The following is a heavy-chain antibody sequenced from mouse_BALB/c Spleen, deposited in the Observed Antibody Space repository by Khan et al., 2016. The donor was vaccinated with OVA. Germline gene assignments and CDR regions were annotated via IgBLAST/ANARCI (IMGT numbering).Heavy chain of an antibody. V-gene: IGHV5-6*01. CDR3: AEQLTGSFAY. CDR1: GFTFSSYS. J-gene: IGHJ3*01. D-gene: IGHD4-1*01. Sequence: EVELVESGGDLVKPGGSLKLSCAASGFTFSSYSMSWVRQTPDKRLEWVASISRGGDYTYYPASVKGRFTISRDNAKNTLYLQMTDLKSEDTARVYLAEQLTGSFAYWGQGTLVTVSA. CDR2: ISRGGDYT.